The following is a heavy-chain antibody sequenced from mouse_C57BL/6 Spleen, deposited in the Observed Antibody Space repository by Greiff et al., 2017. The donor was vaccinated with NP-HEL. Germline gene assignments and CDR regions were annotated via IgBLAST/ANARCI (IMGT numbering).Heavy chain of an antibody. V-gene: IGHV1-19*01. J-gene: IGHJ4*01. CDR1: GYTFTDYY. CDR3: ARWDYYGSSQDAMDY. Sequence: EVQLQESGPVLVKPGASVKMSCKASGYTFTDYYMNWVKQSHGKSLEWIGVINPYNGGTSYNQKFKGKATLTVDKSSSTAYMELNSLTSEDSAVYYCARWDYYGSSQDAMDYWGQGTSVTVSS. D-gene: IGHD1-1*01. CDR2: INPYNGGT.